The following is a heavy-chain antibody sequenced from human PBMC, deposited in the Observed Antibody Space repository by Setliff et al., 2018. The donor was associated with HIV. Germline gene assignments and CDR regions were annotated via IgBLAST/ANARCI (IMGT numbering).Heavy chain of an antibody. Sequence: SETLSLTCTVSGGSINNFYWSWIRQPPGKGLEWIGYISTSGSTKYNPSLKSRVTILVDPSNNQFSLRLSSVTAADTAVYYCARHSDFWSEDAFDIWAQGTVVNVSS. J-gene: IGHJ3*02. CDR3: ARHSDFWSEDAFDI. CDR2: ISTSGST. V-gene: IGHV4-4*09. D-gene: IGHD3-3*01. CDR1: GGSINNFY.